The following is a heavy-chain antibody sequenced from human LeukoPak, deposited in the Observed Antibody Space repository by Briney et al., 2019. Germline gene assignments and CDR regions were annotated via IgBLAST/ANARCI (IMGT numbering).Heavy chain of an antibody. D-gene: IGHD1-26*01. V-gene: IGHV3-43*02. CDR1: GFTLDDYA. J-gene: IGHJ6*02. CDR3: AKDNSGSSSALDYYYYGMDV. CDR2: ISGDGGST. Sequence: GGSLRLSCAASGFTLDDYAMHWVRQAPGKGLEWVSLISGDGGSTYYADSVKGRFTISRDNSKNSLYLQMNSLRTEDTALYYCAKDNSGSSSALDYYYYGMDVWGQGTTVTV.